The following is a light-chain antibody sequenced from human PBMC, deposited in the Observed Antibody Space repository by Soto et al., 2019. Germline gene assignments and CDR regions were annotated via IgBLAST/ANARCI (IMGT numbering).Light chain of an antibody. CDR1: SSDVGGYNY. CDR2: EVI. CDR3: SSYTSDSTRV. J-gene: IGLJ3*02. Sequence: QSVLTQPASVSGSPGQSITISCTGTSSDVGGYNYVSWYQQHPGKAPNLLIYEVINRPSGVSNRFSGSKSGNTASLTISGLQAEDEADYYCSSYTSDSTRVFGGGTKLTVL. V-gene: IGLV2-14*01.